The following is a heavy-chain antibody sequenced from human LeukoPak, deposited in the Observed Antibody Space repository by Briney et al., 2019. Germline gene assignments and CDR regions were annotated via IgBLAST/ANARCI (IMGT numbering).Heavy chain of an antibody. V-gene: IGHV1-46*03. Sequence: GAAVKVSCKASGYTFINYYMDWVRQAPGQGLEWVGVINPRDGSTSYQQNFQGRVTMTRDTTTSTVYMELSSMSSQDTAVYYCARFPYGSSLASGYYFDYWGQGTLVTVSS. CDR3: ARFPYGSSLASGYYFDY. D-gene: IGHD6-13*01. CDR2: INPRDGST. CDR1: GYTFINYY. J-gene: IGHJ4*02.